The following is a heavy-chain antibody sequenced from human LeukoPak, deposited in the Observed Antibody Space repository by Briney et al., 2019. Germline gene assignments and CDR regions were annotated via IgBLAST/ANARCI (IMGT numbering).Heavy chain of an antibody. CDR3: ASGGYSYGYRGGFDY. J-gene: IGHJ4*02. Sequence: SETLSLTCTVSGGSLSSYYWSWIRQPPGKGLEWIGYIYYSGSTNYNPSLKSRVTISVDTSKNQFSLKLSSVTAADTAVYYCASGGYSYGYRGGFDYWGQGTLVTVSS. CDR1: GGSLSSYY. CDR2: IYYSGST. D-gene: IGHD5-18*01. V-gene: IGHV4-59*08.